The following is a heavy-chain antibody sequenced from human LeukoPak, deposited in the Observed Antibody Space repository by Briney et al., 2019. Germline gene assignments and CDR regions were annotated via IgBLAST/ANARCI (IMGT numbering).Heavy chain of an antibody. J-gene: IGHJ4*02. V-gene: IGHV3-66*01. CDR1: GLTVGSNY. Sequence: GGSLRLSCAASGLTVGSNYMSWVRQAPGKGLEWVSVIYSGGSTYYADSVKGRFTISRDNSKNTLYLQMNSLRAEDTAVYYCARAWWGEGHFDYWGQGTLVAVSS. CDR2: IYSGGST. CDR3: ARAWWGEGHFDY. D-gene: IGHD2-8*02.